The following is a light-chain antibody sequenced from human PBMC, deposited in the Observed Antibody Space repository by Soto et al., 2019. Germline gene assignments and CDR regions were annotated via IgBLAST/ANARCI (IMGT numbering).Light chain of an antibody. V-gene: IGLV1-40*01. CDR3: QSYDSRLSGYVV. J-gene: IGLJ2*01. CDR2: GNS. CDR1: SSNIGAGYD. Sequence: QSVLTQPPSVSGAPGQRVTISCTGSSSNIGAGYDVHWYQQLPGTAPKLLIYGNSNRPSGVPDRFSGSKSGTSASLAITGLQAEDAADYYCQSYDSRLSGYVVFCGGTKLTVL.